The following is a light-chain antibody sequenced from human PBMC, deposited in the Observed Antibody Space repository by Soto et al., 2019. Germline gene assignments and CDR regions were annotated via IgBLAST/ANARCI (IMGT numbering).Light chain of an antibody. V-gene: IGLV2-14*03. CDR1: SSDVGAYDF. CDR2: EVS. Sequence: QSALTQPAAVSGSPGQSITISCTGTSSDVGAYDFVSWYQQHPDKAPKLLIYEVSYRPSGVSTRFSGSKSVNTATLTISGLQAEDEADYYCASHTSSSTPVFGTGTKLTVL. J-gene: IGLJ1*01. CDR3: ASHTSSSTPV.